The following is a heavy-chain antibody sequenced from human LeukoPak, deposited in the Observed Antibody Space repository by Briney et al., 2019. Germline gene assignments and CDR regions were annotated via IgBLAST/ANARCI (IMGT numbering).Heavy chain of an antibody. CDR1: GFTFAEYV. CDR2: INWNGGST. V-gene: IGHV3-20*04. J-gene: IGHJ4*02. Sequence: GGSLRLSCAASGFTFAEYVMSWGRQAPGKGLKWVSGINWNGGSTGYADSVKGRFTISRDNAKNSLYLQMNSLRAEDTALYYCARGREGDYFDYWGQGTLVTVSS. CDR3: ARGREGDYFDY.